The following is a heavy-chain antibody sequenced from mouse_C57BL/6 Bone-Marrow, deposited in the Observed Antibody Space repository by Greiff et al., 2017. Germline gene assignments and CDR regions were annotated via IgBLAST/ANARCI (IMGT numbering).Heavy chain of an antibody. CDR2: IDPETGGT. CDR3: TREDYYSNLRFAY. CDR1: GYTFTDYE. Sequence: QVQLQQSGAELVRPGASVTLSCKASGYTFTDYEMHWVKQTPVHGLEWIGAIDPETGGTAYNQTFKGKAILTADKSSSTAQMELRSLTPEDSVVYYCTREDYYSNLRFAYWGQGTLVNVSA. J-gene: IGHJ3*01. V-gene: IGHV1-15*01. D-gene: IGHD2-5*01.